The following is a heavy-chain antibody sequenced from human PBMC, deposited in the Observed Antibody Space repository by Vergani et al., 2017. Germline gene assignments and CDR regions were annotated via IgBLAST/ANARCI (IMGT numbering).Heavy chain of an antibody. D-gene: IGHD2/OR15-2a*01. CDR1: GFTFSSYG. J-gene: IGHJ2*01. CDR2: IWYDGSNK. V-gene: IGHV3-33*08. CDR3: ARDLSKRHIVALDL. Sequence: QVQLVESGGGVVQPGRSLRLSCAASGFTFSSYGMHWVRQAPGKGLEWVAVIWYDGSNKYYADSVKGRFTISRDNSKNTLYLQMNSLRAEDTAVYYCARDLSKRHIVALDLWGRGTLVTVSS.